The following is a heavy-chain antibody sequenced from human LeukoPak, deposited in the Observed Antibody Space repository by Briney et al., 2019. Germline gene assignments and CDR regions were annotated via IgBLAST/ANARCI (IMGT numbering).Heavy chain of an antibody. J-gene: IGHJ4*02. Sequence: PGGSLRLSCAASGFTFSSYAMHWVRQAPGKGLEWVAVISYDGSNKYYADSAKGRFTISRDNSKNTLYLQMNSLRAEDTAVYYCARDLTVVIFDYWGQGTLVTVSS. CDR2: ISYDGSNK. CDR3: ARDLTVVIFDY. V-gene: IGHV3-30-3*01. D-gene: IGHD2-15*01. CDR1: GFTFSSYA.